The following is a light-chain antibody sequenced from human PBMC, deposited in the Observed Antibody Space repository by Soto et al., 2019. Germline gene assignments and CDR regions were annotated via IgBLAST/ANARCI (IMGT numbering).Light chain of an antibody. V-gene: IGKV1-27*01. CDR2: SAS. J-gene: IGKJ1*01. Sequence: DIQMTQSPSHLSASVGDRVIITCRASQTISNFLAWYQQKPGKVPQVLIYSASILQSGVPSRFSGSGSGTDFTLTISSPQPKDVPTYDCQKYNSAPRTFGPESKVEIK. CDR1: QTISNF. CDR3: QKYNSAPRT.